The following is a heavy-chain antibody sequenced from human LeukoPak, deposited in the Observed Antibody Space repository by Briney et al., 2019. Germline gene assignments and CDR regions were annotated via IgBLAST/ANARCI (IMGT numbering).Heavy chain of an antibody. CDR1: GFSFSTYS. Sequence: GGSLRLSCAASGFSFSTYSMIWVRQAPGKGLEWVSSVSGTSEYIYYADSVRGRFTISRDNAKNSLYLQMNSLRAEDTAVYYCARRRYNWNAIDYWGQGTLVTVSS. CDR3: ARRRYNWNAIDY. D-gene: IGHD1-20*01. V-gene: IGHV3-21*04. CDR2: VSGTSEYI. J-gene: IGHJ4*02.